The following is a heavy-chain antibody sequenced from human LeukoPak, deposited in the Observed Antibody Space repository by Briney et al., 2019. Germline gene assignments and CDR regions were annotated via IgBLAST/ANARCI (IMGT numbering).Heavy chain of an antibody. CDR2: INPSGAST. V-gene: IGHV1-46*01. CDR1: GYTFTSYY. J-gene: IGHJ4*02. D-gene: IGHD3-22*01. Sequence: ASVKVSCKASGYTFTSYYIHWVRQAPGQGLEWMGIINPSGASTGYAQNLQGRLTMTRDMSTSTVYMELSSLRSEDTAVYFCARGRTTDYYDSSGLSPRDYWGQGTLVTVSA. CDR3: ARGRTTDYYDSSGLSPRDY.